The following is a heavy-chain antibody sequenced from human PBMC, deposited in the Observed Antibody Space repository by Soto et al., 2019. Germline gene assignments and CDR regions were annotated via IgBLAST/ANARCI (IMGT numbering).Heavy chain of an antibody. CDR1: GYTFTGYY. D-gene: IGHD6-13*01. V-gene: IGHV1-2*04. CDR2: INPNSGGT. CDR3: AREVAAAGFDY. Sequence: ASVKVSCKASGYTFTGYYMHWVRQAPGQGLEWMGWINPNSGGTNYAQKFQGWVTMTRDTSISTAYMELSRLRSDDTAVYYCAREVAAAGFDYPGQGTLVPVSS. J-gene: IGHJ4*02.